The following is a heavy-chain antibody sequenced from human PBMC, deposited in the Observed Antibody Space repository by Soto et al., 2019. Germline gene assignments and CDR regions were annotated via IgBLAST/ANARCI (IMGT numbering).Heavy chain of an antibody. D-gene: IGHD3-10*01. CDR3: ASYGSGSYAFSY. Sequence: EVQLVESGGGLVQPGGSLRLSCAASGFTFSTYSMNWVRQAPGKGLEWVSYISSSSSTIYYADSVKGRFTLSRDNAKNAPYLQMNSLRAEDTAVYYCASYGSGSYAFSYWGQGTLVTVSS. J-gene: IGHJ4*02. CDR1: GFTFSTYS. V-gene: IGHV3-48*01. CDR2: ISSSSSTI.